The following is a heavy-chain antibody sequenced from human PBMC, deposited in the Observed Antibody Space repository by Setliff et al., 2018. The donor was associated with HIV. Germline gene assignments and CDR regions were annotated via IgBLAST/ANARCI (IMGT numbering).Heavy chain of an antibody. CDR1: GYTFTSYA. CDR3: ARETYYYDSSGYYWGDAVDI. V-gene: IGHV1-3*03. D-gene: IGHD3-22*01. Sequence: ASVKVSCKASGYTFTSYAMHWVRQAPGRRLKWMGWINAGNGNTKYSQEFQGRVTITRDTSAGTAYMELSSLRSEDMAVYSCARETYYYDSSGYYWGDAVDIWGQGTMVTVSS. CDR2: INAGNGNT. J-gene: IGHJ3*02.